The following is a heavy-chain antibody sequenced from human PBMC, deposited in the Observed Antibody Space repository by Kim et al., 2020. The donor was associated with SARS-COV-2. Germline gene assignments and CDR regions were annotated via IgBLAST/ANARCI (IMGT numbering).Heavy chain of an antibody. V-gene: IGHV3-23*01. CDR3: AKESVEKYSDYIWENYRSRGLDY. CDR2: IDGSGDNT. Sequence: GGSLRLSCAASGFTFRSSAMNWVRQAPGKGLEWVSRIDGSGDNTYYADSVKGRFTISRDNSRNTVYLQVNSLRAEDTAIYYCAKESVEKYSDYIWENYRSRGLDYWGQGTLVTVSS. CDR1: GFTFRSSA. J-gene: IGHJ4*02. D-gene: IGHD3-16*02.